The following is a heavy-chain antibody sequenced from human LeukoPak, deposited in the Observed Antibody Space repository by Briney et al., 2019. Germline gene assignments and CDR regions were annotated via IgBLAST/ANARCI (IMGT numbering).Heavy chain of an antibody. J-gene: IGHJ4*02. Sequence: GGSLRLSCATSGFTFSGSAMHWVRQASGKGLEWVGRIRSKANNYATAYAASVKGRFTISRDDSKNTAYLQMNSLRAEDTAVYYCAKGATIFGVVTNPQDYWGQGTLVTVSS. V-gene: IGHV3-73*01. CDR3: AKGATIFGVVTNPQDY. CDR1: GFTFSGSA. D-gene: IGHD3-3*01. CDR2: IRSKANNYAT.